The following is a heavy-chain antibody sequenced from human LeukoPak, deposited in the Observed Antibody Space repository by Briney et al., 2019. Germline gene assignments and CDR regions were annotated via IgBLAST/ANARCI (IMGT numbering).Heavy chain of an antibody. Sequence: PGGSLRLSCVASVFTFSNYEMNWVRQTPGTGLEWVSYISDHGKSRNYVDPVKGRFTISRDNAKNSLYLQMNNLRVEDTAIYFCARARIAAPLLDYWGQGALVTVSS. CDR3: ARARIAAPLLDY. CDR1: VFTFSNYE. J-gene: IGHJ4*02. V-gene: IGHV3-48*03. D-gene: IGHD6-13*01. CDR2: ISDHGKSR.